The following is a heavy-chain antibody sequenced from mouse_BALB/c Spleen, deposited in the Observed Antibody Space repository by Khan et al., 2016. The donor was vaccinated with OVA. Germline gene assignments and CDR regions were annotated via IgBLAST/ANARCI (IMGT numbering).Heavy chain of an antibody. CDR2: IDPANGNT. J-gene: IGHJ4*01. Sequence: VQLKQSGAELVKPGASVKLSCTASGFNIKDTYIHWVKQRPEQGLEWIGRIDPANGNTKYDPKFLGKATIPADTSSNTSSLQLSSLTSEDSAVYDCARRRGNYEAYDMDYWGQGTSVTVSS. CDR1: GFNIKDTY. CDR3: ARRRGNYEAYDMDY. V-gene: IGHV14-3*02. D-gene: IGHD2-1*01.